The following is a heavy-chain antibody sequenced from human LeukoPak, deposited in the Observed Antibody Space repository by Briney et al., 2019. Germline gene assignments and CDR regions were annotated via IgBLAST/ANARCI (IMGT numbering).Heavy chain of an antibody. CDR3: AKDIEEGYNWNYDLGS. CDR2: INGDGGYT. V-gene: IGHV3-43*02. D-gene: IGHD1-7*01. CDR1: GFIFDDYA. Sequence: TGGSLRLSCAASGFIFDDYAMHWVRQAPGKGLEWVSLINGDGGYTYYADSVKGRFTISRDNSKNSLYLQMNSLRSEDTALYYCAKDIEEGYNWNYDLGSWGQGTLVSVSS. J-gene: IGHJ5*02.